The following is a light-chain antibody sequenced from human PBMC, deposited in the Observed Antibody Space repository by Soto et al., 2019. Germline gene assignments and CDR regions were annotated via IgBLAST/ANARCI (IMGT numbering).Light chain of an antibody. V-gene: IGKV1-5*01. CDR1: QSINKW. CDR3: QQYNSDSS. J-gene: IGKJ4*01. Sequence: DIQMTQSPSTLSASVGDSVTITCRASQSINKWLAWYQQKPGKAPNLMIFDASSLQSGVPLRFSGSGFGKEFTLIISSLQPEDVATYYCQQYNSDSSFGGGTKVEIK. CDR2: DAS.